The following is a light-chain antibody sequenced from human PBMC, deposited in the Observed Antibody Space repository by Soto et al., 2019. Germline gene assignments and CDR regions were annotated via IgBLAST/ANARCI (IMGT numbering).Light chain of an antibody. CDR1: QSVSSS. CDR2: DAS. Sequence: IVLTQSPATLSLSPGERATLSCRASQSVSSSLAWYQQKPGQAPRLLIYDASNRATGIPARFSGSGSGTGFTLTISSLEPEDFAVYYCQQRSSWPPWTFGQGTKVDIK. CDR3: QQRSSWPPWT. J-gene: IGKJ1*01. V-gene: IGKV3-11*01.